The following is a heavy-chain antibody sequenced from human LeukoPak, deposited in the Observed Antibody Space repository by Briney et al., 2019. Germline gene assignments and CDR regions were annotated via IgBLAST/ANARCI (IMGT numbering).Heavy chain of an antibody. CDR1: GYTFTGYY. D-gene: IGHD4-17*01. V-gene: IGHV1-46*01. J-gene: IGHJ6*03. CDR2: INPSDGST. Sequence: GASVKVSCKASGYTFTGYYMHWVRQAPGQGFEWMGIINPSDGSTAYAQKFQGRVTMTKDTSTSTVYMELSSLRSEDTAVYYCARIIGDYGENYYYYYYMDVWGKGTTVTISS. CDR3: ARIIGDYGENYYYYYYMDV.